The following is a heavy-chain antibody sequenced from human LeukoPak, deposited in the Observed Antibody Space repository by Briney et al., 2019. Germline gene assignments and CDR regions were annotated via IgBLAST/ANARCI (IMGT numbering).Heavy chain of an antibody. Sequence: GGSLRLSCAASGFTLSSYGMHWVRQAPGKGLEWVAVISYDGSNKYYADSVKGRFTISRDNSKNTLYLQMNSLRAEDTAVYYCAKVGATPYYYYGMDVWGQGTTVTVSS. CDR3: AKVGATPYYYYGMDV. V-gene: IGHV3-30*18. CDR2: ISYDGSNK. J-gene: IGHJ6*02. CDR1: GFTLSSYG. D-gene: IGHD1-26*01.